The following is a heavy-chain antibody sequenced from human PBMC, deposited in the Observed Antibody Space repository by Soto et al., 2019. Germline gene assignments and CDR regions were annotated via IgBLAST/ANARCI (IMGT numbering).Heavy chain of an antibody. CDR2: ISYDGSNK. J-gene: IGHJ6*02. V-gene: IGHV3-30-3*01. CDR3: ARDGQPFFRELEGGMDV. Sequence: GGSLRLSCAASGFTFSSYAMHWVRQAPGKGLEWVAVISYDGSNKYYADSVKGRFTISRDNSKNTLYLQMNSLRAEDTAVYYCARDGQPFFRELEGGMDVWGQGTTVTVSS. D-gene: IGHD3-3*02. CDR1: GFTFSSYA.